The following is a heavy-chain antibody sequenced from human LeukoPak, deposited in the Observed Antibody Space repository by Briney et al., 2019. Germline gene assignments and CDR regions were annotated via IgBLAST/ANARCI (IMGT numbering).Heavy chain of an antibody. Sequence: ASVKVSCKASGGTFSSYAISWVRQAPGQGLEWMGGIIPIFGTANYAQKFQGRVMITADESTSTAYMELSSLRSEDTAVYYCARNDYSPYYYYYGMDVWGQGTTVTVSS. CDR1: GGTFSSYA. CDR3: ARNDYSPYYYYYGMDV. CDR2: IIPIFGTA. V-gene: IGHV1-69*13. D-gene: IGHD4-11*01. J-gene: IGHJ6*02.